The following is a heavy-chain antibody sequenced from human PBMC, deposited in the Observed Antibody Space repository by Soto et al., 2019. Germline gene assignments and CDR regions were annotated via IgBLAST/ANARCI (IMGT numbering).Heavy chain of an antibody. D-gene: IGHD2-2*02. CDR3: AKGILASVVVPATIGYWYFDP. CDR2: ISGSGGRT. Sequence: HPGGSLRLSCAASGFTFRSYAMSWVRQAPGKGLEWVSAISGSGGRTYYADSVKGRCTISRDNSKNTVYLQMNSLRAEDTAVYYCAKGILASVVVPATIGYWYFDPWGRGTLVTVSS. V-gene: IGHV3-23*01. J-gene: IGHJ2*01. CDR1: GFTFRSYA.